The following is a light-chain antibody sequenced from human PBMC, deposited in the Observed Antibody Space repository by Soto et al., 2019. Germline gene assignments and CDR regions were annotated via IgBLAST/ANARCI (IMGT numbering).Light chain of an antibody. Sequence: QPVLTQSPSASASLGASVKLTCTLTSGHSSYAIAWPQQQPEKGPRYLMKLNNDGSHSKGDGIPDRFSGSSSGAERYLTISSLQSEDEADYYCQTWGSGIRVVFGAGTKLTVL. CDR2: LNNDGSH. J-gene: IGLJ2*01. CDR3: QTWGSGIRVV. CDR1: SGHSSYA. V-gene: IGLV4-69*01.